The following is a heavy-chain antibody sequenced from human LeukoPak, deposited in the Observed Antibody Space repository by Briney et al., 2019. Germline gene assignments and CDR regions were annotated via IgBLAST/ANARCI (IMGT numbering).Heavy chain of an antibody. J-gene: IGHJ4*02. V-gene: IGHV3-30*04. CDR2: ISYDGSNK. Sequence: QAGGSLRLSCAASGFTFSSYAMHWVRQAPGKGLEWVAVISYDGSNKYYADSVKGRFTISRDNSKNTLYLQMNSLRAEDTAVYYCARAVDTAMAEFDYWGQGTLVTVSS. CDR3: ARAVDTAMAEFDY. D-gene: IGHD5-18*01. CDR1: GFTFSSYA.